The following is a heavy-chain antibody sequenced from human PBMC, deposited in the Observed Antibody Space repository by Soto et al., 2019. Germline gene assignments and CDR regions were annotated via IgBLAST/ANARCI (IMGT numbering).Heavy chain of an antibody. D-gene: IGHD3-10*01. CDR1: GFTFSSYG. Sequence: QVQLVESGGGVVQPGRSLRLSCAASGFTFSSYGMHWVRQAPGKGLEWVAVIWYDGSNKYYADSVKGRFTISRDNSKNTLYLQMNSLRAEDTAVYYCARDQSREWFGSNWFDPWGQGTLVTVSS. J-gene: IGHJ5*02. CDR2: IWYDGSNK. CDR3: ARDQSREWFGSNWFDP. V-gene: IGHV3-33*01.